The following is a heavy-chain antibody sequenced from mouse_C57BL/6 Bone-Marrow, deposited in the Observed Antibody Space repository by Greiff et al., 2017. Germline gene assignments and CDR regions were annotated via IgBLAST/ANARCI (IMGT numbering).Heavy chain of an antibody. CDR2: IHPNSGST. CDR1: GYTFTSYW. D-gene: IGHD1-1*01. J-gene: IGHJ2*01. V-gene: IGHV1-64*01. Sequence: QVQLQQPGAELVKPGASVKLSCKASGYTFTSYWMHWVKQRPGQGLEWIGMIHPNSGSTNYNEKFKSKATLTVDKSSSTAYMQLSSLTSEDSAVYYCAKSTVVAKDYFDYWGQGTTLTVSS. CDR3: AKSTVVAKDYFDY.